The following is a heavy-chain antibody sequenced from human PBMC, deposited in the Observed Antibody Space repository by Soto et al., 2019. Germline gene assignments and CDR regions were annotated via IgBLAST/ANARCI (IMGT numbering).Heavy chain of an antibody. V-gene: IGHV4-34*01. CDR2: INHSGST. Sequence: SETLSLTCAVYGGSFSGYYWGWIRQPPGKGLEWIGEINHSGSTNYNPSLKSRVTISVDTSKNQFSLKLSSVTAADTAVYYCARGSGNGKWLRSSHFDYWGQGTLVTVSS. CDR1: GGSFSGYY. CDR3: ARGSGNGKWLRSSHFDY. D-gene: IGHD5-12*01. J-gene: IGHJ4*02.